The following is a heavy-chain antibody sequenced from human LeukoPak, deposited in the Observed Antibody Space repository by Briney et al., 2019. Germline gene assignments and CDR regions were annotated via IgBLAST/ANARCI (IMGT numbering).Heavy chain of an antibody. Sequence: PSETLSLTCAVYGGSFSGYYWSWIRQPPGKGLEWIGEINHSGSTNYNPSLKSRVTISVDTSKNQFSLKLSSVTAADTAVYYCARVLLQIKRITMIVVVNAFDIWGQGTMVTVSS. CDR3: ARVLLQIKRITMIVVVNAFDI. D-gene: IGHD3-22*01. CDR2: INHSGST. J-gene: IGHJ3*02. CDR1: GGSFSGYY. V-gene: IGHV4-34*01.